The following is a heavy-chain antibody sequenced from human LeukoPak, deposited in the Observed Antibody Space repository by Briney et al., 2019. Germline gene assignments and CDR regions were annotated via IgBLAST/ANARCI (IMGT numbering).Heavy chain of an antibody. J-gene: IGHJ1*01. CDR1: GFTFSSYG. CDR2: IWYDGSNK. Sequence: PGGSLRLSCAASGFTFSSYGMHWVRQAPGKGLEWVAVIWYDGSNKYYADSVKGRFTISRDNSKNTLYLQMNSLRAEDTAVYYCARDCIAAAGTYFQHWGQGTLVTVSS. D-gene: IGHD6-13*01. CDR3: ARDCIAAAGTYFQH. V-gene: IGHV3-33*01.